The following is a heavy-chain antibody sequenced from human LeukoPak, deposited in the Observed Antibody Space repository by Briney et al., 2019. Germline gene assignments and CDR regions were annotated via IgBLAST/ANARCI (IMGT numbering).Heavy chain of an antibody. CDR2: IYYSGST. D-gene: IGHD5-18*01. Sequence: PSETLSLTCTVSGGSISSGGYSWSWIRQPPGKGLEWIGYIYYSGSTNYNPSLKSRVTISVDTSKNQFSLKLSSVTAADTAVYYCARVRTLNTADAFDIWGQGTMVTVSS. V-gene: IGHV4-61*08. J-gene: IGHJ3*02. CDR1: GGSISSGGYS. CDR3: ARVRTLNTADAFDI.